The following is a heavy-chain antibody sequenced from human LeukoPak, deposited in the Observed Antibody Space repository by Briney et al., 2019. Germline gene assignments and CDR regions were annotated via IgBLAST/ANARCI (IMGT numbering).Heavy chain of an antibody. V-gene: IGHV4-34*01. D-gene: IGHD6-13*01. CDR3: ARGNSVAAAGPLFDY. Sequence: PSETLSLTCAVYGGSFSGYYWSWIRQPPGKGLEWIGEINHSGSTNYNPSLKSRVTISVDTSKNQFSLKLSSVTAADTAVYYCARGNSVAAAGPLFDYWGQGTLVTVSS. J-gene: IGHJ4*02. CDR1: GGSFSGYY. CDR2: INHSGST.